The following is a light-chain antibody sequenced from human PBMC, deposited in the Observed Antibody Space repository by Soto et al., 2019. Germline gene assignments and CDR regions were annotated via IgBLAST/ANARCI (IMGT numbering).Light chain of an antibody. J-gene: IGLJ1*01. V-gene: IGLV2-18*02. CDR1: STDFVSYNR. CDR3: CSYAGSGTDNYV. Sequence: QSALTQPPSVSGSPGQSVTISCTGTSTDFVSYNRVSWYQQPPGTAPKLMIYEVSKRPSGVPDRFSGSKSGNTASLTISGLQAEDEADYYCCSYAGSGTDNYVFGSGTKVTVL. CDR2: EVS.